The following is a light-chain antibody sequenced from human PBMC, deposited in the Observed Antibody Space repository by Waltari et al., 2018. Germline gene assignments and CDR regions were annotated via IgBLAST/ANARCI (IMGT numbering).Light chain of an antibody. V-gene: IGLV2-14*03. J-gene: IGLJ2*01. CDR2: DYT. CDR3: SSSSTTGTLVL. CDR1: SSDVGGNNF. Sequence: QSALTQPASLSGYPGQSITISCTGSSSDVGGNNFLSWYQQHPGKPPKLIIYDYTVRPSGVSDRFSGSMSANTASLTISGLLADDEALYFCSSSSTTGTLVLFGGGTKLTVL.